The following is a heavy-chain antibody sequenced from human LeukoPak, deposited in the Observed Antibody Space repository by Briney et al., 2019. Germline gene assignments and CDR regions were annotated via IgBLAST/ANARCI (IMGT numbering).Heavy chain of an antibody. V-gene: IGHV3-30*18. CDR3: AKDFLGTYYDYVWWSYRYTGFDY. J-gene: IGHJ4*02. CDR2: ISYDGSNK. Sequence: GGSLRLSCAASGVTFSSYGMHWVRQAPGKGLEWVAVISYDGSNKYYADSVKGRFTISRDNSKNTLYLQMNSLRAEDTAVYYCAKDFLGTYYDYVWWSYRYTGFDYWGQGTLVTVSS. CDR1: GVTFSSYG. D-gene: IGHD3-16*02.